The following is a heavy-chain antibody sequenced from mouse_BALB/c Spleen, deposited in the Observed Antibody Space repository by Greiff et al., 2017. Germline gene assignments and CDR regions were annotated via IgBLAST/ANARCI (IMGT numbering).Heavy chain of an antibody. CDR3: ASNYEGFAY. V-gene: IGHV14-3*02. CDR2: IDPANGNT. D-gene: IGHD2-1*01. CDR1: GFTFTDSY. J-gene: IGHJ3*01. Sequence: EVQLQESGAELVQPGASVKLSCTASGFTFTDSYMHWVKQRPEQGLEWIGRIDPANGNTKYDPKFQGKATITADTSSNTAYLQLSSQTSEDTAVYYCASNYEGFAYWGQGTLVTVSA.